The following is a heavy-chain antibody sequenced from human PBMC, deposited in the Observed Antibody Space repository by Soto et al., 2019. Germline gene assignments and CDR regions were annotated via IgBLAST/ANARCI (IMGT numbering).Heavy chain of an antibody. CDR3: AKDFLLWGSFPDPGASDY. CDR1: GFTFSSYA. D-gene: IGHD3-16*01. V-gene: IGHV3-30*18. J-gene: IGHJ4*02. Sequence: GGSLRLSCAASGFTFSSYAMHWVRQAPGKGLEWVAVISYDGTKKFFADSVKGRFAVSRDNSNDTVFLQMDSLGAEDTAVYYCAKDFLLWGSFPDPGASDYWGQGTQVTVSS. CDR2: ISYDGTKK.